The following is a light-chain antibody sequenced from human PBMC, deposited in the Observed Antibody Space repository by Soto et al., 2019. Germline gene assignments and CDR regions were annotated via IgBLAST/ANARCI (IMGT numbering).Light chain of an antibody. CDR1: QSISSW. Sequence: DIQLTHSPSTLSASVGDRVTISCRASQSISSWLAWYQQKAGKAPKLLIYKASTLESGLPSRFRASGSGTEFTLTISSLQPDDFATYYCQQYNSISLLTFGGGTKGQIK. CDR2: KAS. CDR3: QQYNSISLLT. J-gene: IGKJ4*01. V-gene: IGKV1-5*03.